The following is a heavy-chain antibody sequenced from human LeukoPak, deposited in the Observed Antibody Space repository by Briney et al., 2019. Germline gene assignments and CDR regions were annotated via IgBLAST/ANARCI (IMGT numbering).Heavy chain of an antibody. CDR3: ARASYSGYDWDY. D-gene: IGHD5-12*01. Sequence: GASVKVSCKASGYTFTGYYMHWVRQAPGQGLEWMGWINPNSGGTNYVQKFQGRVTMTRDTSISTAYMELSRLTSDDTAVYYCARASYSGYDWDYWGQGTLVTVSP. J-gene: IGHJ4*02. V-gene: IGHV1-2*02. CDR2: INPNSGGT. CDR1: GYTFTGYY.